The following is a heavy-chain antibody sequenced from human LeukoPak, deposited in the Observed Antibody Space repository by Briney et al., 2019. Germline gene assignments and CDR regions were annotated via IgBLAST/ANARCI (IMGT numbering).Heavy chain of an antibody. CDR3: ANSPFGATGFYYFDY. V-gene: IGHV3-23*01. Sequence: GGSLRLSCAASGFTISSYAMSWVRQAPGKGLEWVSAISGSGGSTYYADSVKGRFTISRDNSKNTLYLQMNSLRAEDTAVYYCANSPFGATGFYYFDYWGQGTLVTVSS. D-gene: IGHD1-26*01. CDR1: GFTISSYA. CDR2: ISGSGGST. J-gene: IGHJ4*02.